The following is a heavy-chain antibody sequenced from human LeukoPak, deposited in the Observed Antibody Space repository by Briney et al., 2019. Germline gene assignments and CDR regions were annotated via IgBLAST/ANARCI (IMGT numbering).Heavy chain of an antibody. V-gene: IGHV4-31*03. CDR2: IYYSGST. D-gene: IGHD3-10*01. J-gene: IGHJ4*02. Sequence: PSETLSLTCTVSGGSISSGGYYWSWIRQHPGKGLEWIGYIYYSGSTYYNPSLKSRVTISVDTSKNQFSLKLSSVTAADTAVYYCARVIPHPDYYGSGSPNYYFDYWGQGTLVTVSS. CDR3: ARVIPHPDYYGSGSPNYYFDY. CDR1: GGSISSGGYY.